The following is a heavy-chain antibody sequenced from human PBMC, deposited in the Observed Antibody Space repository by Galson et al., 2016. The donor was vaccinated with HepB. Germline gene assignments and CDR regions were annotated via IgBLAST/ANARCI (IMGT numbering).Heavy chain of an antibody. V-gene: IGHV3-11*06. CDR2: ITSSSSYI. CDR3: AKESDAFDL. CDR1: GFTFSDYY. J-gene: IGHJ3*01. Sequence: SLRLSCAASGFTFSDYYMSWIRQAPGKGLEWVSYITSSSSYIKYADSVKGRFTISRDSAKDSLYLQMNSLRTEDTSVYYCAKESDAFDLWGQGTLVFVSS.